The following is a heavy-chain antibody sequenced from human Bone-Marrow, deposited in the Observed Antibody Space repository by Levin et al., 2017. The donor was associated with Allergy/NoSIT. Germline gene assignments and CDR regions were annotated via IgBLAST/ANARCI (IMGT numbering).Heavy chain of an antibody. CDR2: IGSDSGYI. V-gene: IGHV3-21*01. CDR1: GFTFRSHN. CDR3: ARKAKTGDRQGVFDY. Sequence: GGSLRLSCAASGFTFRSHNMNWVRQAPGEGLEWVSSIGSDSGYIYYADSVKGRFTISRDNAKSSLYLQMNSLRAEDTAVYYCARKAKTGDRQGVFDYWGQGTLVTVSS. J-gene: IGHJ4*02. D-gene: IGHD7-27*01.